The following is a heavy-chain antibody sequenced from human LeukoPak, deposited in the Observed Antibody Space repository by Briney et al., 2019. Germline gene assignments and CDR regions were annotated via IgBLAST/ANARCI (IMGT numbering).Heavy chain of an antibody. CDR1: GFSIGNYG. CDR3: ARDWGSSGWYNWFDP. D-gene: IGHD3-16*01. J-gene: IGHJ5*02. Sequence: PGTSLRLPCGGSGFSIGNYGMHWIRQAPDKGLEWVAMISHDGGAKYYGDSVKGRLTISRDNSDNTLYLQMNSLRVEDTAVYYCARDWGSSGWYNWFDPWGQGILVTVSS. V-gene: IGHV3-30*03. CDR2: ISHDGGAK.